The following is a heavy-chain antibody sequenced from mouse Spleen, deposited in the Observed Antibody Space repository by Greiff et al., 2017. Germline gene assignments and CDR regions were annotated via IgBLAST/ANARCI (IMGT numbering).Heavy chain of an antibody. CDR3: ARHEDYYGSRYAMDY. CDR1: GFTFSIYG. Sequence: EVNVVESGGGLVKPGGSLKLSCAASGFTFSIYGMSWVRQTPEKRLEWVATISGGGSYTYYPDSVKGRFTISRDNAKNNLYLQMSSLRSEDTALYYCARHEDYYGSRYAMDYWGQGTSVTVSS. CDR2: ISGGGSYT. V-gene: IGHV5-9-2*01. J-gene: IGHJ4*01. D-gene: IGHD1-1*01.